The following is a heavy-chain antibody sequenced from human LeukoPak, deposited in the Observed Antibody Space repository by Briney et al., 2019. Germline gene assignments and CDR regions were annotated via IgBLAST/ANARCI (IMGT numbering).Heavy chain of an antibody. V-gene: IGHV4-34*01. CDR3: ASRFKAPNYFDYMDV. CDR2: INHSGST. Sequence: SETLSLTCADYGGSFSGYYWSWIRQPPGKGLEWIAEINHSGSTNYNPSLKRRVTISVDTSKNQFYLKLSSVTAADTAVYYCASRFKAPNYFDYMDVWGKGTTVTVSS. CDR1: GGSFSGYY. J-gene: IGHJ6*03.